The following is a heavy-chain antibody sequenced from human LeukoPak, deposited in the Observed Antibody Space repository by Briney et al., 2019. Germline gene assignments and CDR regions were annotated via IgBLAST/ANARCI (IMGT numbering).Heavy chain of an antibody. Sequence: PGGSLRLSCAASGFTFSSYAMSWVRQAPGKGLEWVSGISGSGGDTYYADSVKGRFTISRDNSKNTLYLQMNSLRAEDTAVYYYAKDVGSWGPVAYWGQGTLVTVSS. J-gene: IGHJ4*02. D-gene: IGHD1-26*01. CDR1: GFTFSSYA. V-gene: IGHV3-23*01. CDR2: ISGSGGDT. CDR3: AKDVGSWGPVAY.